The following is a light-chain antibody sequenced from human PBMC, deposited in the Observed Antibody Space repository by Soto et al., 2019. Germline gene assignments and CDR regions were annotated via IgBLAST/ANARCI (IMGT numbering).Light chain of an antibody. CDR2: EVR. J-gene: IGLJ2*01. CDR3: SSYTSNSSLI. V-gene: IGLV2-14*01. Sequence: QSALTQPASVSGSPGQSITISCAGTMRDVGAYNLVSWYQQHPGRAPQLIIYEVRNRPSGISFRFSGSKSGNTASLTISGLQAEHEADYHCSSYTSNSSLIFGGGTKVTVL. CDR1: MRDVGAYNL.